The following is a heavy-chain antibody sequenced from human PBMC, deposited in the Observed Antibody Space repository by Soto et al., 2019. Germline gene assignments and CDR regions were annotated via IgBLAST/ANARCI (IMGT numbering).Heavy chain of an antibody. J-gene: IGHJ3*02. V-gene: IGHV3-72*01. Sequence: GGSLRLSCAASGFTFSDYDMDWVRQAPGKGLEWVGRSRNKANSYTTEYAASVKGRFSISRDDSKNSLYLHMNSLKIEDTAVYYCARSQGGQYAFDIWGQGTMVTVSS. D-gene: IGHD2-15*01. CDR2: SRNKANSYTT. CDR3: ARSQGGQYAFDI. CDR1: GFTFSDYD.